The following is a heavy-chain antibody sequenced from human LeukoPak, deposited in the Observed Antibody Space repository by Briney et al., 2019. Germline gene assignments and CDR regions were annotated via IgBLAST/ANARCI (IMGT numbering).Heavy chain of an antibody. V-gene: IGHV4-59*01. J-gene: IGHJ4*02. CDR1: GGFLSSYY. D-gene: IGHD1-26*01. Sequence: SETLSLTCTVSGGFLSSYYWSWIRQPPGKGLEWIGYIYYSGSTNYNPSLKSRVTTSVDRSKNQFSLKLSSVTAADTAVYYCARGSYSVDYWGQGTLVTVSS. CDR3: ARGSYSVDY. CDR2: IYYSGST.